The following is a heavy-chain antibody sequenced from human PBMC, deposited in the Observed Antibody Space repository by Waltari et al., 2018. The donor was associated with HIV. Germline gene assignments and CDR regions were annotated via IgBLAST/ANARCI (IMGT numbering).Heavy chain of an antibody. Sequence: QVQLQQWGAGLLKPSETLSLTCAVYGGSFSGYYWSWIRQPPGKGLEWIGEINHSGSTNYNPSLKSRVTISVDTSKNQFSLKLSSVTAADTAVYYCARVLHYDFWSGYSGYGMDVWGQGTTVTVSS. D-gene: IGHD3-3*01. J-gene: IGHJ6*02. CDR1: GGSFSGYY. CDR3: ARVLHYDFWSGYSGYGMDV. V-gene: IGHV4-34*01. CDR2: INHSGST.